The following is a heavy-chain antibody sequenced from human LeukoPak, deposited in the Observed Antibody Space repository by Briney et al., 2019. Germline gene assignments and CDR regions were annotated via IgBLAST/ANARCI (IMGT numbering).Heavy chain of an antibody. D-gene: IGHD2-2*01. Sequence: PGGSLRLSCTASGFTFGDYAMSWFRQAPGKGLEWIGEINHSGSTNYNPSLKSRVTISVDTSKNQFSLKLSSVTAADTAVYYCARHGSGRGYCSSTSCRRRNWFDPWGQGTLVTVSS. CDR3: ARHGSGRGYCSSTSCRRRNWFDP. V-gene: IGHV4-34*01. CDR2: INHSGST. J-gene: IGHJ5*02. CDR1: GFTFGDYA.